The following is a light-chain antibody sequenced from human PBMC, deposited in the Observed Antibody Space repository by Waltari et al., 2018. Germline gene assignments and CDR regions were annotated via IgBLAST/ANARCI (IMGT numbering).Light chain of an antibody. V-gene: IGKV3-15*01. CDR2: GAY. Sequence: EILVTQSPATLSVSPGERVTLSCRASQNVGTSLAWYQQKPGQTPRLLIFGAYSRASGGPARFSGSGSGTDFTLAISSLQSEDFAVYYCQQYEDWPRHSFGGGTKVQIE. CDR1: QNVGTS. CDR3: QQYEDWPRHS. J-gene: IGKJ4*01.